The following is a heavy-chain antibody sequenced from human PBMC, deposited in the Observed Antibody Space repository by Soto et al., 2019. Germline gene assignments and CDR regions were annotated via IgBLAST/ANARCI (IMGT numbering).Heavy chain of an antibody. V-gene: IGHV3-30-3*01. CDR2: ISYDGSNK. Sequence: QVQLVESGGGVVQPGRSLRLSCAASGFTFSSYAMHWVRQAPGKGLEWVAVISYDGSNKYYADSVKGRFTISRDNSKNTLYLQMNSLRAEDTAVYYCARVTDYYDSSGYYYGLDYWGQGTLVTVSS. CDR1: GFTFSSYA. D-gene: IGHD3-22*01. CDR3: ARVTDYYDSSGYYYGLDY. J-gene: IGHJ4*02.